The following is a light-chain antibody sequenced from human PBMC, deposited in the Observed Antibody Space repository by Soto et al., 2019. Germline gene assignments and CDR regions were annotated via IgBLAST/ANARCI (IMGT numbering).Light chain of an antibody. CDR1: QSVSSSY. CDR2: GAS. V-gene: IGKV3-20*01. Sequence: EIVLTQSPGTLSLSPGERATLSCRASQSVSSSYLAWYQQKPGQAPRLLIYGASSRATGIPDGFSGSESGTDFTLTISRLKPADFSVYYCQQYGSSPLWTFGQGTKVEIK. CDR3: QQYGSSPLWT. J-gene: IGKJ1*01.